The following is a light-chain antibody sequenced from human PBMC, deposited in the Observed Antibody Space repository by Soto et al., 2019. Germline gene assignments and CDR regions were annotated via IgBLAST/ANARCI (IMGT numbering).Light chain of an antibody. CDR1: QTVATY. V-gene: IGKV1-39*01. CDR3: QHSYSTPLT. Sequence: DIQMTQSPSSLSASGGDRVTIACRASQTVATYLNWYQQKQWKAPKLLIYAASILQTVVPSRFIGSGSGTDFPLTISSLQPEDFATYYCQHSYSTPLTFGGGTKVDIK. CDR2: AAS. J-gene: IGKJ4*01.